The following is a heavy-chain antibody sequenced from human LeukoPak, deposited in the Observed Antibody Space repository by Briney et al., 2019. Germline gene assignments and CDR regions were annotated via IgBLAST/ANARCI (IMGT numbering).Heavy chain of an antibody. CDR1: GFTFDDYA. CDR3: AKDISGWGAAGTNWYFDL. V-gene: IGHV3-9*01. CDR2: ISWNSGSI. J-gene: IGHJ2*01. Sequence: GRSLRLSCADSGFTFDDYAMHWVRQAPGKGLEWVSGISWNSGSIGYADSVKGRFTISRDNAKNSLYLQMNSLRAEDTALYYCAKDISGWGAAGTNWYFDLWGRGTLVTVSS. D-gene: IGHD6-13*01.